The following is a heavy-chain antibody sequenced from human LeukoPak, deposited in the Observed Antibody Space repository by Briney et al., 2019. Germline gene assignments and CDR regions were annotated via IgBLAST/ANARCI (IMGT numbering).Heavy chain of an antibody. D-gene: IGHD6-13*01. J-gene: IGHJ2*01. Sequence: PSETLSLTCAVYGGSFSGYYWSWIRQPPGKGLEWIGEINHSGSTNYNPSLKSRVTISVDTSKNQFSLKLSSVTAADTAVYYCARGEAAADKTNWYFDLWGRGTLVTVSS. CDR3: ARGEAAADKTNWYFDL. V-gene: IGHV4-34*01. CDR1: GGSFSGYY. CDR2: INHSGST.